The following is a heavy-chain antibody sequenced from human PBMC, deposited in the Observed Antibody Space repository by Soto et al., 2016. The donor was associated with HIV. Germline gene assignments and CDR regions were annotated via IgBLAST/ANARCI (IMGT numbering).Heavy chain of an antibody. CDR1: GFTFSSYG. CDR2: IWYDGSNK. J-gene: IGHJ4*02. Sequence: QVQLVESGGGVVQPGRSLRLSCAASGFTFSSYGMHWVRQAPGKGLEWVAVIWYDGSNKYYADSVKGRFTISRDNSKNTLYLQMNSLRAEDTAVYYCARGRGYYNYYDSSGYNDYWGQGTLVTVSS. V-gene: IGHV3-33*01. CDR3: ARGRGYYNYYDSSGYNDY. D-gene: IGHD3-22*01.